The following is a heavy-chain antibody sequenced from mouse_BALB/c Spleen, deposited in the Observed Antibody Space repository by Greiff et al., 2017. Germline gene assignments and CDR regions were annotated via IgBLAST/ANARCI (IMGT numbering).Heavy chain of an antibody. CDR3: ERSVYCNYAYNDMDY. Sequence: EVQLQQSGPELVKPGASVKMSCKASGYTFTSYVMHWVKQKPGQGLEWIGYINPYNDGTKYNEKFKGKATLTSDKSSSTAYMELSSLTSEDSAVSYCERSVYCNYAYNDMDYWGQGTSVTVSS. CDR2: INPYNDGT. D-gene: IGHD2-1*01. CDR1: GYTFTSYV. J-gene: IGHJ4*01. V-gene: IGHV1-14*01.